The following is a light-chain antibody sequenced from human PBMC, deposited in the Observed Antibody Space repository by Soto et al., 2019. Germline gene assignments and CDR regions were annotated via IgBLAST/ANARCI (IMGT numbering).Light chain of an antibody. V-gene: IGKV1-6*02. CDR1: QGIGND. Sequence: AIQMAQSPSSLSASVGDRVTITCRASQGIGNDVGWYQQKPGQAPKLLIYAAATLQSGVPSRFSGSRSGTDFILTISSLQPEDFATYYCLQDHNYPITFDGGTKVDIK. CDR2: AAA. J-gene: IGKJ4*01. CDR3: LQDHNYPIT.